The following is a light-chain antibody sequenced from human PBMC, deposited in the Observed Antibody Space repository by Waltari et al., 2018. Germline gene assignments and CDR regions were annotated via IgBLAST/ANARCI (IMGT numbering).Light chain of an antibody. V-gene: IGKV3-15*01. CDR1: QSVTSN. CDR3: QQYNRWPPIT. J-gene: IGKJ5*01. Sequence: EVVMTQSPATLSVSPGERATLSCRASQSVTSNLAWYQQKHGQAPRPLIYEASTKATGISAMFRGSGSGTQFTLTNSSLQSEDSAVYYCQQYNRWPPITFGQGTRLEIK. CDR2: EAS.